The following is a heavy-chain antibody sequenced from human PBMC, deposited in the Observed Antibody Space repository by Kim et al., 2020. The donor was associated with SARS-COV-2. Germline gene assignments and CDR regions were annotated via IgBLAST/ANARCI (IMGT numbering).Heavy chain of an antibody. CDR3: AREITRYSYGSDAFDI. D-gene: IGHD5-18*01. Sequence: ASVKVSCKASGYTFTSYAMHWVRQAPGQRLEWMGWINAGNGNTKYSQKFQGRVTITRDTSASTAYMELSSLRSEDTAVYYCAREITRYSYGSDAFDIWGQGTMVTVSS. CDR1: GYTFTSYA. J-gene: IGHJ3*02. V-gene: IGHV1-3*01. CDR2: INAGNGNT.